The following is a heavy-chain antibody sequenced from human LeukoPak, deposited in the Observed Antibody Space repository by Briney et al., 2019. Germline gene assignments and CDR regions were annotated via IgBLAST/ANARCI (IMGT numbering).Heavy chain of an antibody. J-gene: IGHJ6*03. CDR2: MNPNSGNT. CDR3: ARGKRPEYYYYYMDV. Sequence: ASVKVSRKASGYTFTSYDINWVRQATGQGLEWMGWMNPNSGNTGYAQKFQGRVTITRNTSISTAYMELSSLRSEDTAVYYCARGKRPEYYYYYMDVWGKGTTVTVSS. V-gene: IGHV1-8*03. D-gene: IGHD1-14*01. CDR1: GYTFTSYD.